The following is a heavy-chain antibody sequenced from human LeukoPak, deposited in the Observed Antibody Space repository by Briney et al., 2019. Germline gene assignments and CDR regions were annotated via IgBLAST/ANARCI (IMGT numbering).Heavy chain of an antibody. J-gene: IGHJ4*02. D-gene: IGHD3-22*01. V-gene: IGHV1-18*01. CDR3: AREIAGNYYDSSGYYYHIDY. Sequence: GASVKVSCKASGYTFTSYGISWVRQAPGQGLEWMGWISAYNGNTNYAQKLQGRVTMTTDTSTSTAYMELRSLRSDDTAVYYCAREIAGNYYDSSGYYYHIDYWGQGTLVTVSS. CDR2: ISAYNGNT. CDR1: GYTFTSYG.